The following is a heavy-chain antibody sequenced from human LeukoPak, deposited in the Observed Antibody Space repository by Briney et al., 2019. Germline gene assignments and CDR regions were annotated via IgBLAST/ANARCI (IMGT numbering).Heavy chain of an antibody. CDR1: GYTFTGYY. V-gene: IGHV1-2*02. CDR3: AREMGYALDY. D-gene: IGHD2-8*01. Sequence: ASVKVSCKASGYTFTGYYMHWVRQAPGQGLEWMGWINPNSGGTNYAQEFQGRVTMTRDTSISTAYMELSRLRSDDTAVYYCAREMGYALDYWGQGTLVTVSS. CDR2: INPNSGGT. J-gene: IGHJ4*02.